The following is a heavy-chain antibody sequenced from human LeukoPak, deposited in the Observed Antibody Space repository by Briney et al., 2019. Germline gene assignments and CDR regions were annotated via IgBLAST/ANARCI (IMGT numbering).Heavy chain of an antibody. CDR1: GGSFSGYY. D-gene: IGHD3-3*01. Sequence: SETLSLTCAVYGGSFSGYYWSWIRQPPGKGLEWIGVINHSGSTNYNPSLKSRVTISVDTSKNQFSLKLSSVTAADTAVYYCARGLNYDFWSGYHYPYYYYYMDVWGKGTTVTVSS. J-gene: IGHJ6*03. V-gene: IGHV4-34*01. CDR3: ARGLNYDFWSGYHYPYYYYYMDV. CDR2: INHSGST.